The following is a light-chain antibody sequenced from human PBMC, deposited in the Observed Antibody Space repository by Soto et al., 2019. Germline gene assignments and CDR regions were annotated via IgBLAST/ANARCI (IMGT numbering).Light chain of an antibody. Sequence: SVLTQPPSASGIPGQRVTISCYGSSSNIGSNTVNWYQQLPGTAPKLLIYSNNQRPSGVPDRFSGSKSGTSASLAISGLQSEDEADYYCAAWDDSLNGFYVFGTGTKVTVL. CDR1: SSNIGSNT. V-gene: IGLV1-44*01. CDR3: AAWDDSLNGFYV. CDR2: SNN. J-gene: IGLJ1*01.